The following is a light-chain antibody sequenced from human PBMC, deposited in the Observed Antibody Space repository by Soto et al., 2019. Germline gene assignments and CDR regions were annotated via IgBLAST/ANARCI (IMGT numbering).Light chain of an antibody. Sequence: QSVLTQPASVSGSPGQSITISCTGTSSDAGSYNLVSWYQQHPGKAPKLMIYEGSKRPSGVSNRFSGSKSGNTASLTISGLQAEDEADYYCCSNAGSSLYVFGTGTKLTVL. CDR1: SSDAGSYNL. V-gene: IGLV2-23*01. CDR3: CSNAGSSLYV. CDR2: EGS. J-gene: IGLJ1*01.